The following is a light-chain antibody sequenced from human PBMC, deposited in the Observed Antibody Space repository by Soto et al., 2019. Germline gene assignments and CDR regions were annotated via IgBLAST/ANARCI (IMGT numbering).Light chain of an antibody. Sequence: DIVLTHSPGTLSLSPWEIATLSCRASQSVSGSYLAWYQQKPGQAPRLLIYGVSSRATGIPDRFSGSASGTDFTLTISRLETEDFAVYYCQQYGSSLPVTFGQGTKVDIK. CDR3: QQYGSSLPVT. J-gene: IGKJ2*01. V-gene: IGKV3-20*01. CDR1: QSVSGSY. CDR2: GVS.